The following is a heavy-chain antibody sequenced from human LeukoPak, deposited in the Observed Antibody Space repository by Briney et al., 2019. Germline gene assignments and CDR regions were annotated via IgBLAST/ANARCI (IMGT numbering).Heavy chain of an antibody. V-gene: IGHV3-49*03. D-gene: IGHD3-3*01. CDR2: IRSKAYGGTT. J-gene: IGHJ6*03. Sequence: GGSLRLSCTASGFTFGDYAMSWFRQAPGKGLEWVGFIRSKAYGGTTEYAASVKGRFTISRDDSKSIAYLQMNSLKTEDTAVYYCTRDSADYDFWSCYYRRSWYYYYMDVWGKGTTVTVSS. CDR1: GFTFGDYA. CDR3: TRDSADYDFWSCYYRRSWYYYYMDV.